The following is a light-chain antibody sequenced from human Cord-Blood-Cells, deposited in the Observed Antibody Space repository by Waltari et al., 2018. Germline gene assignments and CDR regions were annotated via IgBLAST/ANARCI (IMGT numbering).Light chain of an antibody. Sequence: DIVLTQSLSTLPLSPGERATPSCRSSQSVRSFLAWYQHKPGQAPRLCIYDASYSATGIPARFRGSGSWTDLTLTMSTLEPEDFSVYYCQQRSNGTSTIGKGTRLEMK. J-gene: IGKJ5*01. V-gene: IGKV3-11*01. CDR2: DAS. CDR3: QQRSNGTST. CDR1: QSVRSF.